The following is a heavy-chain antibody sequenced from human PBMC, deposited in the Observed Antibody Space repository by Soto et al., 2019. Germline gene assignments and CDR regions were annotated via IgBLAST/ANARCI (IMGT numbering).Heavy chain of an antibody. CDR2: ISTYNGDT. D-gene: IGHD3-9*01. CDR3: ARPRTGYYYILTGYPLNY. J-gene: IGHJ4*02. Sequence: ASVKVSCKASGYTFTISGISWVRQAPGQGLEWMGWISTYNGDTNYAQTFQGRVTMTTDTSTSTAYMELSSVRSEDTAVYYCARPRTGYYYILTGYPLNYWGQGTLVTVSS. CDR1: GYTFTISG. V-gene: IGHV1-18*01.